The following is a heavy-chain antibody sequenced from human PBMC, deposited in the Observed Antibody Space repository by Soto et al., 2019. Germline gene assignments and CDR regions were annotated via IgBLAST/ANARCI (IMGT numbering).Heavy chain of an antibody. CDR2: INPNSGGT. D-gene: IGHD6-19*01. V-gene: IGHV1-2*04. CDR3: ARDLPRNYSSAAGAFDI. CDR1: GYTFTGYY. Sequence: ASVKVSCKASGYTFTGYYMHWVRQAPGQGLEWMGWINPNSGGTNYAQKFQGWVTMTRDTSISTAYMELSRLRSDDTAVYYCARDLPRNYSSAAGAFDIWGQGTMVTVSS. J-gene: IGHJ3*02.